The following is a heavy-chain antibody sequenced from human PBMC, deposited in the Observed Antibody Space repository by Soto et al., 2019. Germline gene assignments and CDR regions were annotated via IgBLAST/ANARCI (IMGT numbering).Heavy chain of an antibody. CDR2: IHSSGRT. CDR3: AKDWGGGF. D-gene: IGHD7-27*01. J-gene: IGHJ4*02. CDR1: GGSISTEY. V-gene: IGHV4-4*07. Sequence: QVQLQESGPGLVKPSETLSLTCTVSGGSISTEYWSWMRQPAGKGLEWIGRIHSSGRTNYNPSPQSRLTMSMDTSKNQFSLKLTYVTAADTAFYYCAKDWGGGFWGQGTLVTVSS.